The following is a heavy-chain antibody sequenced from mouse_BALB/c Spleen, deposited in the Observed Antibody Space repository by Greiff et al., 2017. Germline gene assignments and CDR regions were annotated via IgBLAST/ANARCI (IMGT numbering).Heavy chain of an antibody. CDR1: GFSLTGYG. V-gene: IGHV2-6-7*01. CDR2: IWGDGST. D-gene: IGHD2-14*01. CDR3: ARGGYEDYYAMDY. Sequence: VKLMESGPGLVAPSQSLSITCTVSGFSLTGYGVNWVRQPPGKGLEWLGIIWGDGSTDYNSALKSRLSISKDNSKSQVFLKMNSLQTDDTARYYCARGGYEDYYAMDYWGQGTSVTVSS. J-gene: IGHJ4*01.